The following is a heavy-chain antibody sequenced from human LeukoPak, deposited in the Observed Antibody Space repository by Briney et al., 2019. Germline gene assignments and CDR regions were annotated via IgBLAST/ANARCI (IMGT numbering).Heavy chain of an antibody. D-gene: IGHD6-19*01. V-gene: IGHV3-30*03. J-gene: IGHJ4*02. CDR1: GFTVSSNY. CDR2: ISYDGSNK. CDR3: ARDPKPLAVAGYFDY. Sequence: PGGSLRLSCAASGFTVSSNYMSWVRQAPGKGLEWVAVISYDGSNKYYADSVKGRFTISRDNSKNTLYLQMNSLRAEDTAVYYCARDPKPLAVAGYFDYWGQGTLVTVSS.